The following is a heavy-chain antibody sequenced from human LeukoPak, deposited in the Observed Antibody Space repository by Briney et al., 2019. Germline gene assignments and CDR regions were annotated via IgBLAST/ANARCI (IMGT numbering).Heavy chain of an antibody. J-gene: IGHJ5*02. D-gene: IGHD6-19*01. CDR2: IYYSGST. Sequence: SGTLSLTCAVSGGSISSYYWSWIRQPPGKGLEWIGYIYYSGSTNYDPSLKSRVTISVDTSKNQFSLKLSSVTAADTAVYYCARGIAVAALNWFDPWGQGTLVTVSS. CDR1: GGSISSYY. V-gene: IGHV4-59*01. CDR3: ARGIAVAALNWFDP.